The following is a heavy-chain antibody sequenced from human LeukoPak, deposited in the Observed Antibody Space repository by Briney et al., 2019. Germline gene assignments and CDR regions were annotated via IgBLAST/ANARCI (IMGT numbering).Heavy chain of an antibody. D-gene: IGHD1-26*01. V-gene: IGHV4-4*07. J-gene: IGHJ4*02. Sequence: PSETLSLTCTVSGGSISSYYWSWIRQPAGKGLEWIGRIYTSGSTNYNPSLKSRVTMSVDTSKNQFSLKLSSVTAADTAVYYCARGGELRVESPFDYWGQGTLVTVSS. CDR1: GGSISSYY. CDR3: ARGGELRVESPFDY. CDR2: IYTSGST.